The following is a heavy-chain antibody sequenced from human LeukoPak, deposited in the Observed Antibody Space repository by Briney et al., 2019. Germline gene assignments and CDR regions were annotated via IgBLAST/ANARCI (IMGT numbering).Heavy chain of an antibody. CDR3: ARGARLQYDAFDI. Sequence: GGSLRLSCAASGFTFSSYAMHWVRQAPGKGLEWVAVISYDGSNKYYADSVKGRFTISRDNYKNTLYLQMNSLRAEDTAVYYCARGARLQYDAFDIWGQGTMVTVSS. D-gene: IGHD4-11*01. CDR1: GFTFSSYA. V-gene: IGHV3-30*04. J-gene: IGHJ3*02. CDR2: ISYDGSNK.